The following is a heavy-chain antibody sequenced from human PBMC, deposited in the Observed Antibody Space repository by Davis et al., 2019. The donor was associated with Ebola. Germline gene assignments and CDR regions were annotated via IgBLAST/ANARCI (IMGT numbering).Heavy chain of an antibody. D-gene: IGHD5-24*01. J-gene: IGHJ4*02. V-gene: IGHV5-51*01. CDR3: ARRRDGYNTFFDY. CDR2: IYPGDSDT. CDR1: GYSFSNYW. Sequence: KVSCKGSGYSFSNYWVGWVRQMPGKGLEWMGIIYPGDSDTNYSPSFQGHVTISADKSISTAYLQWSSLKASDTAMYYCARRRDGYNTFFDYWGQGTLVTVSS.